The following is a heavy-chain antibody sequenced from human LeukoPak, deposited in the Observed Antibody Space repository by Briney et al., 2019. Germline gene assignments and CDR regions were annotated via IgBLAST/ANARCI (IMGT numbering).Heavy chain of an antibody. D-gene: IGHD2-21*02. CDR2: IRYDGSNK. Sequence: GGSLRLSCAASGFTFSSYGMHWVRQAPGKGLEWVAFIRYDGSNKYYADSVKGRFTISRDNSKNTLYLQMNSLRAEDTAVYYCAKVIVVVTAISSGDYWGQGTLVTVSS. V-gene: IGHV3-30*02. CDR1: GFTFSSYG. CDR3: AKVIVVVTAISSGDY. J-gene: IGHJ4*02.